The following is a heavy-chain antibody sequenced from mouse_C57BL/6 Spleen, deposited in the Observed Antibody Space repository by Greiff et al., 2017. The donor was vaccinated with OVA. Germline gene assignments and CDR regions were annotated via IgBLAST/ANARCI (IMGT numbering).Heavy chain of an antibody. CDR1: GYTFTSYD. CDR3: ARGDDYRFDY. Sequence: VQLQQSGPELVKPGASVKLSCKASGYTFTSYDINWVKQRPGQGLEWIGRIYPRDGSTKYNEKFKGKATLTVDTSSSTAYMELHSLTSEDSAVYFCARGDDYRFDYWGQGTTLTVSS. V-gene: IGHV1-85*01. J-gene: IGHJ2*01. CDR2: IYPRDGST. D-gene: IGHD2-4*01.